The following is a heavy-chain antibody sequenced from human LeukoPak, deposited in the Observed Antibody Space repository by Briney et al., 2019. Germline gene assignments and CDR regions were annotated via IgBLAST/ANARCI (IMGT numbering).Heavy chain of an antibody. V-gene: IGHV4-34*01. CDR2: INHSGST. CDR1: GGSFSGYY. CDR3: ARGGLPKAFDI. J-gene: IGHJ3*02. Sequence: PETLSLTCAVYGGSFSGYYWSWIRQPPGKGLEWIGEINHSGSTNYNPSLKSRVTISVDTSKNQFSLKLSSVTAADTAVYYCARGGLPKAFDIWGQGTMVTVSS.